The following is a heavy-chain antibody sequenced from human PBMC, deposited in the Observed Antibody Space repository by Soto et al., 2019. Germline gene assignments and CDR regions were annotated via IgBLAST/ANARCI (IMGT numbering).Heavy chain of an antibody. CDR3: ARGGGVTATFDY. Sequence: PSETLSLTCSVSGGSVSSGSYYWSWIRQPPGKGLEWIGYIYNTGSTNYNPSLKSRVTMSVDTSKNQFSLKLTSVTAADTAVYYCARGGGVTATFDYWGRGXLVTVYS. D-gene: IGHD5-18*01. J-gene: IGHJ4*02. CDR1: GGSVSSGSYY. CDR2: IYNTGST. V-gene: IGHV4-61*01.